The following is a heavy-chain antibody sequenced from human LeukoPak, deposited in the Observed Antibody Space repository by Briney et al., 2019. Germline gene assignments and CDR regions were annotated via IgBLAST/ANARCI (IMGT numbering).Heavy chain of an antibody. D-gene: IGHD3-10*01. J-gene: IGHJ4*02. CDR3: ATVRFGHGVY. Sequence: SETLSLTCTVSGGSISSYYWSWIRQPPGKGLEWIGSIYYSGSTFFNPSLESRATISVDTSKNQFSLRLTSVTAADTAVYSCATVRFGHGVYWGQGTLVTVSS. CDR2: IYYSGST. CDR1: GGSISSYY. V-gene: IGHV4-59*05.